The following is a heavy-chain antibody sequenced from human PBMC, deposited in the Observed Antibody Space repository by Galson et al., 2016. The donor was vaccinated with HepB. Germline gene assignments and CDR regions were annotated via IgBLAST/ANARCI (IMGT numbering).Heavy chain of an antibody. J-gene: IGHJ6*02. Sequence: SLRLSCAASGFPFSRYWMHWVRQAPGKGLVWVSRINSDGSSTIYAVSVRGRFTISRDNAKNTLYLQMNSLRAEDTALYYCVREDYGDDPVYYYYYGMDVWGRGTTVSVSS. V-gene: IGHV3-74*01. D-gene: IGHD4-17*01. CDR2: INSDGSST. CDR3: VREDYGDDPVYYYYYGMDV. CDR1: GFPFSRYW.